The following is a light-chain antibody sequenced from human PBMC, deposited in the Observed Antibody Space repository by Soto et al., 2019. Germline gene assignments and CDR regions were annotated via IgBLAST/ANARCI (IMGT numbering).Light chain of an antibody. Sequence: QSALTQPASVSGSPGQSITISCTGTSSDIGGYNYVSWYQQHPGKAPKLMIYAVSNRPSGVSNRFSASKSGNTASLTISGLQAEDEADYYCSSYTTSTYVVFGGGTKLTVL. J-gene: IGLJ2*01. CDR2: AVS. CDR1: SSDIGGYNY. V-gene: IGLV2-14*01. CDR3: SSYTTSTYVV.